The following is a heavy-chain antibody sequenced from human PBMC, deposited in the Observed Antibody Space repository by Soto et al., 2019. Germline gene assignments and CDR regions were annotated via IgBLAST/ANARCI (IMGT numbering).Heavy chain of an antibody. J-gene: IGHJ6*02. V-gene: IGHV5-51*01. Sequence: GESLKISCNGSGYSFTSYWIGWVRQMPGKGLEWMGIIYPGDSDTRYSPSFQGQVTISADKSISTAYLQWSSLKASDTAMYYCARGARSSIQLRSPYYYYGMDVWGQGTKVTVYS. CDR3: ARGARSSIQLRSPYYYYGMDV. CDR2: IYPGDSDT. CDR1: GYSFTSYW. D-gene: IGHD5-18*01.